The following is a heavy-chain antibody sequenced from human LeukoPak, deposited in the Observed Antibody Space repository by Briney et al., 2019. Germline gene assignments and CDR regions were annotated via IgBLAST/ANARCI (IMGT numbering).Heavy chain of an antibody. V-gene: IGHV3-53*01. CDR2: IYSGGST. CDR1: GFTFTSYN. J-gene: IGHJ4*02. D-gene: IGHD6-19*01. Sequence: GGSLRLSCAASGFTFTSYNIIWIRQAPGKGLEWVSFIYSGGSTHYSDSVKGRFVISRDNSKNTVYLQLNRLRVDDTGVYYCARDLAVEPYWGQGTLVTVSS. CDR3: ARDLAVEPY.